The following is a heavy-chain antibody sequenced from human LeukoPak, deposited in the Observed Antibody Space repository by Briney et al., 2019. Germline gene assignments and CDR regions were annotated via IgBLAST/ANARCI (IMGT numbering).Heavy chain of an antibody. CDR2: ISPYNGNT. Sequence: ASVKVSCKASGYTFITYGVNWVRQAPGQGLEWMGWISPYNGNTNYAQKLQGRVTMTTDTSTSTAYTNLRSLRSDDTAVYYCAREDCSGGSCYSLSLTPVFHVFDIWGQGTMVTVSS. CDR3: AREDCSGGSCYSLSLTPVFHVFDI. V-gene: IGHV1-18*01. J-gene: IGHJ3*02. CDR1: GYTFITYG. D-gene: IGHD2-15*01.